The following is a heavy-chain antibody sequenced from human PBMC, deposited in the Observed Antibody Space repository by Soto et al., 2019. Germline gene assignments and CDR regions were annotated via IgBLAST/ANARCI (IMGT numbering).Heavy chain of an antibody. V-gene: IGHV3-21*01. D-gene: IGHD3-22*01. CDR2: ISSSSSYI. Sequence: EVQLVESGGGLVKPGGSLRLSCAASGFTFSSYSMNWVRQAPGKGLEWVSSISSSSSYIYYADSVKGRFTISRDNAKNSLYLQMNSLRAEDTAVYYCARDRSPPYYYDSSGYLDYWGQGTLVTVSS. CDR3: ARDRSPPYYYDSSGYLDY. J-gene: IGHJ4*02. CDR1: GFTFSSYS.